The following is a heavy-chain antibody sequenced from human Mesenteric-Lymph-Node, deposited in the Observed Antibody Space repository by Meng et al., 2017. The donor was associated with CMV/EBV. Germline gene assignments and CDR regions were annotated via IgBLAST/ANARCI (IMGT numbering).Heavy chain of an antibody. CDR3: ARRFGVGVVINYYYYGLDV. Sequence: SETLSLTCAVSGGSINSITWWSWVRQPPGKGLEWIGEISHGGSTNYNPSLESRVTISLDKSKTQFSLNLSSVSAADTAVYYCARRFGVGVVINYYYYGLDVWGPGTTVTVSS. D-gene: IGHD3-3*01. CDR2: ISHGGST. V-gene: IGHV4-4*02. J-gene: IGHJ6*02. CDR1: GGSINSITW.